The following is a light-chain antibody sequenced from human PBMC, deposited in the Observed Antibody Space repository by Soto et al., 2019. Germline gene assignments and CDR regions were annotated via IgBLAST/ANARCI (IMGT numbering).Light chain of an antibody. CDR3: QQRSNWPLT. CDR2: DAS. Sequence: EIVLTQSPATLSLSPGERATLSCRASQSVSSYLAWYQQKPGQAPRLLIYDASTWATGIPARFSGSASGTDFPLTISRLEPEDFAVYYCQQRSNWPLTFGGGTKVEIK. J-gene: IGKJ4*01. CDR1: QSVSSY. V-gene: IGKV3-11*01.